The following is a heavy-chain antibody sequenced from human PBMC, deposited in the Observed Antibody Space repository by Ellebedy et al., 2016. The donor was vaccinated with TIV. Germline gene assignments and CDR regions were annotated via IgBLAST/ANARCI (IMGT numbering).Heavy chain of an antibody. J-gene: IGHJ6*02. CDR1: GFTFSSYW. CDR3: ARVAGGYCSSTNCYGVPPYNYYGMDV. D-gene: IGHD2-2*01. CDR2: IKQDGSEK. V-gene: IGHV3-7*01. Sequence: GGSLRLSCAASGFTFSSYWMSWVRQAPRKGLEWVANIKQDGSEKYYVDSVKGRFTISRDNAKNSLYLQMNSLRGEDTAVYYCARVAGGYCSSTNCYGVPPYNYYGMDVWGQGTTVTVSS.